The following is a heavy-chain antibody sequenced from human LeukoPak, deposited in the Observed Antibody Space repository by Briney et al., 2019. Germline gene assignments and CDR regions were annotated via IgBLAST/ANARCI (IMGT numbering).Heavy chain of an antibody. D-gene: IGHD3-22*01. CDR1: GGTFSSYA. CDR2: IIPILGIA. V-gene: IGHV1-69*04. J-gene: IGHJ4*02. CDR3: ARGNTYYYDSSGYRFDY. Sequence: SVKVSCKASGGTFSSYAISWVRQAPGQGLEWMGRIIPILGIANYAQKLQGRVTITADKSTSTAYMELSSLRSEDTAVYYCARGNTYYYDSSGYRFDYWGQGTLVTVSS.